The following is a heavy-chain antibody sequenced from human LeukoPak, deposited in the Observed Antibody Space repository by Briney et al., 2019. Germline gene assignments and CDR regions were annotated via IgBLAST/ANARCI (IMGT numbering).Heavy chain of an antibody. D-gene: IGHD6-19*01. CDR2: IRYDGSIK. V-gene: IGHV3-30*02. J-gene: IGHJ4*02. CDR3: AKYSSGWVNDY. Sequence: GGSLRLSCAASGITFSRYGMHWVRQAPGKGLEWVTFIRYDGSIKYYAESVKGRFTISRDNSKNTLSLQMNSLRAEDTALYYCAKYSSGWVNDYWGQGTLVTVSS. CDR1: GITFSRYG.